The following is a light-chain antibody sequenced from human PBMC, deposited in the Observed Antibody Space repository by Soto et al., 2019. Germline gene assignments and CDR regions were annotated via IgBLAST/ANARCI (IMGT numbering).Light chain of an antibody. CDR2: EVS. J-gene: IGLJ1*01. CDR3: SSYTSSTFYV. Sequence: QSVLAQPASVSGSPGQSITTSCTGTSSDVGGYNYVSWYQQHPGKAPKLMIYEVSNRPSGVSNRSSGSKSGNTASLTISGLQAEEEADYYCSSYTSSTFYVFGTGTKVTVL. CDR1: SSDVGGYNY. V-gene: IGLV2-14*01.